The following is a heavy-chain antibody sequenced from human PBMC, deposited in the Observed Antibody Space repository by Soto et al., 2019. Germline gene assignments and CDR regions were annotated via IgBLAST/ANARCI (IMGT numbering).Heavy chain of an antibody. V-gene: IGHV1-24*01. CDR2: FDPEDGET. CDR1: GYTLTELS. J-gene: IGHJ4*02. CDR3: ATRRAVMDLRGVDY. D-gene: IGHD3-16*01. Sequence: GASVKVCCKVSGYTLTELSMHWVRQAPGKGLEWMGGFDPEDGETIYAQKFQGRVTMTEDTSTDTAYMELSSLRSEDTAAYYCATRRAVMDLRGVDYWGQGTLVTVSS.